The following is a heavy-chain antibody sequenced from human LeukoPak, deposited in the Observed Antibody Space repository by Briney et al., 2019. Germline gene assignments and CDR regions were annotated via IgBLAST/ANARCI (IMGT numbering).Heavy chain of an antibody. Sequence: PGESLKISCKGSGYTFTKYWIGWVRQMSGKGLEWMGIIYPGDSDTRDSQSFQGQVTMSVDKSISTAYLQWRSLKASDTAMYYCARGSVDTAMTFDYWGQGTLVTVSS. J-gene: IGHJ4*02. CDR1: GYTFTKYW. D-gene: IGHD5-18*01. CDR2: IYPGDSDT. V-gene: IGHV5-51*01. CDR3: ARGSVDTAMTFDY.